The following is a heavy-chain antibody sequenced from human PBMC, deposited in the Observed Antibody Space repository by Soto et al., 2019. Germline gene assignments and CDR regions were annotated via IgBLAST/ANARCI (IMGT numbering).Heavy chain of an antibody. J-gene: IGHJ4*02. CDR2: ISYSGNI. CDR3: ARRDVHGFYSLALEDY. Sequence: QLQLQESGPGLVKPSETLSLTCTVSGDSISRATYYWGWIRQPPGKRLEWIGGISYSGNIYYNPSLKSRVIVSMDTSKNQFSLKLSSVTAADTAVYYCARRDVHGFYSLALEDYWGQGTLVTVSS. D-gene: IGHD2-15*01. CDR1: GDSISRATYY. V-gene: IGHV4-39*01.